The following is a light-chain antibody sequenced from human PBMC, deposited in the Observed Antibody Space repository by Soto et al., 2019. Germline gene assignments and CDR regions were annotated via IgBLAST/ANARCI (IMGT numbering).Light chain of an antibody. Sequence: ETVLTQSPAALSLSPGERATLCCRASRSISTYLAWYQQKPGQAPRLLIYEALNRATGIPARFSGSGSGTDFTLTISSLEPEDFAVYYCQQRNNWPLTFGQGTKVDIK. V-gene: IGKV3-11*01. J-gene: IGKJ1*01. CDR1: RSISTY. CDR2: EAL. CDR3: QQRNNWPLT.